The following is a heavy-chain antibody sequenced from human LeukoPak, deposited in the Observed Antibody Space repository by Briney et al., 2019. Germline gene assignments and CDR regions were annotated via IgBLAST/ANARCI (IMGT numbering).Heavy chain of an antibody. CDR1: GFTFSSYA. CDR2: ISGSGGST. Sequence: PGGSLRLSCAASGFTFSSYAMSWVRQAPGKGLEWVSAISGSGGSTYYADSVKGRFTISRDNSKNTLYLQMNSPRAEDTAVYYCAKDLWFGEYTYYFDYWGQGTLVTVSS. V-gene: IGHV3-23*01. D-gene: IGHD3-10*01. J-gene: IGHJ4*02. CDR3: AKDLWFGEYTYYFDY.